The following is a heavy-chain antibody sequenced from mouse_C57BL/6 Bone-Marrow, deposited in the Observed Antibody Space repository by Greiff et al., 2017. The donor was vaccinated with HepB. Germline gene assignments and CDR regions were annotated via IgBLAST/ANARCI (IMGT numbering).Heavy chain of an antibody. D-gene: IGHD1-2*01. CDR1: GFNIKDYY. CDR2: IDPEDGDT. V-gene: IGHV14-1*01. CDR3: TTTAPRGDYFDY. J-gene: IGHJ2*01. Sequence: EVQLQQSVAELVRPGASVKLSCTASGFNIKDYYMHWVKQRPEQGLEWIGRIDPEDGDTEYAPKFQGKATMTADTSSNTAYLQLSSLTSEDTAVNYCTTTAPRGDYFDYWGQGTTLTVSS.